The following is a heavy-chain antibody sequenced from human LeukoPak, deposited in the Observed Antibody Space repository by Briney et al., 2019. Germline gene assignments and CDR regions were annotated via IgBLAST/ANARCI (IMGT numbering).Heavy chain of an antibody. D-gene: IGHD3-10*01. CDR3: ARGMYGSGSFRYFDY. Sequence: ASVKVSCKASGGTFSSYAISWVRQAPGQGLEWMGRIIPILGIANYAQKFQGRVTMTRNTSISTAYMELSSLRSEDTAVYYCARGMYGSGSFRYFDYWGQGTLVTVSS. CDR2: IIPILGIA. CDR1: GGTFSSYA. J-gene: IGHJ4*02. V-gene: IGHV1-69*04.